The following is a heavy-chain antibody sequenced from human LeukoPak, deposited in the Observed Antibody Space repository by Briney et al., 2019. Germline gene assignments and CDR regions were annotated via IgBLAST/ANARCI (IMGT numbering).Heavy chain of an antibody. CDR2: IWYDGSNI. V-gene: IGHV3-33*01. CDR1: GFTFSSHG. D-gene: IGHD4-17*01. CDR3: VRIATVTTPDY. Sequence: PGRSLRLSCAASGFTFSSHGIHWVRQAPGKGLEWVAVIWYDGSNIYYADSVKGRFTISRDNSKNTLYLQMNSLTVEDTALYYCVRIATVTTPDYWGQGTLVTVSS. J-gene: IGHJ4*02.